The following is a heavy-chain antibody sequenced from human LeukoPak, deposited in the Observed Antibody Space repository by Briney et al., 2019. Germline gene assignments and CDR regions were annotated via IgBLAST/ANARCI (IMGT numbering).Heavy chain of an antibody. J-gene: IGHJ4*02. CDR3: ARLAHGYGFDY. D-gene: IGHD5-18*01. CDR1: GGSISSYY. CDR2: IYNSGNT. V-gene: IGHV4-59*01. Sequence: SETLSLTCTVSGGSISSYYWSWIRQSPGKGLEWIGYIYNSGNTNYNPSLKSRVTISVGTSKNQFSLKLSSVTAADTAVYYCARLAHGYGFDYWGQGTLVTVSS.